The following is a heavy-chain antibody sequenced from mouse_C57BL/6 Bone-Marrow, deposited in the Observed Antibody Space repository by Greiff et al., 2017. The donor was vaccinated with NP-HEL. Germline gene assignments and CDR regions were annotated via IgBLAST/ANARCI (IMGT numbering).Heavy chain of an antibody. Sequence: VQLQQSGPELVKPGASVKISCKASGYAFSSSWMNWVKQRPGTGLEWIGRIYPGDGDTNYNGKFKGKATLTADKSSSTAYMQLSSLTSEDSAVYVCARDYGSTWFAYWGQGTLVTVSA. V-gene: IGHV1-82*01. CDR2: IYPGDGDT. D-gene: IGHD1-1*01. CDR1: GYAFSSSW. J-gene: IGHJ3*01. CDR3: ARDYGSTWFAY.